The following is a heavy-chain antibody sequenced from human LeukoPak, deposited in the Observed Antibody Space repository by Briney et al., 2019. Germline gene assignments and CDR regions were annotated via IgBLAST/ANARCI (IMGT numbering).Heavy chain of an antibody. CDR1: GLTFSDFW. CDR3: ARDQALTY. V-gene: IGHV3-7*01. CDR2: IKQDGSEK. J-gene: IGHJ4*02. Sequence: GGSLRLSCAAPGLTFSDFWMTWVRQAPGKGLEWVANIKQDGSEKYYLDSVKGRFTISRDNAKNSLYLQMNSLRVEDTAVYYCARDQALTYWGQGTLVTVSS.